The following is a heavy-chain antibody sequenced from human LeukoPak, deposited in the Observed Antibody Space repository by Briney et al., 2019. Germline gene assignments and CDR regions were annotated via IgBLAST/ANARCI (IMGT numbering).Heavy chain of an antibody. D-gene: IGHD7-27*01. CDR1: GYTFTGYY. CDR2: INPNSGGT. Sequence: GASVKVSCKASGYTFTGYYMHWVRQAPGQGLEWMGWINPNSGGTNYARKFQGRVTMTRDTSISTAYMELSRLRSDDTAVYYCARDRGKTGDLNFFDYWGQGTLVTVSS. V-gene: IGHV1-2*02. J-gene: IGHJ4*02. CDR3: ARDRGKTGDLNFFDY.